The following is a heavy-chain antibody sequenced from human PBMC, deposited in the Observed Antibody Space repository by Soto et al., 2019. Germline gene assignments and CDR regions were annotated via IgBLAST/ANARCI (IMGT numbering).Heavy chain of an antibody. V-gene: IGHV1-69*13. J-gene: IGHJ6*02. CDR2: IIPIFGTA. CDR1: GGTFSSYA. Sequence: ASVKVPCKASGGTFSSYAISWVRQAPGQGLEWMGGIIPIFGTANYAQKFQGRVTITADESTSTAYMELSSLRSEDTAVYYCASGNYYYYGMDVWGQGTTVTVSS. CDR3: ASGNYYYYGMDV.